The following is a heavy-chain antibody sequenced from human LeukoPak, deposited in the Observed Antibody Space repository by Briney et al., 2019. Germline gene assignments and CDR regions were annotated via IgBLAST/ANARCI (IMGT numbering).Heavy chain of an antibody. V-gene: IGHV4-4*09. CDR3: ARQKCTSASCLTKNAFDI. CDR1: GSISGYY. J-gene: IGHJ3*02. Sequence: PSETLSLSCTVSGSISGYYWSWIRQPPGKGLAWIGYISTSGSTNHNPSLESRVTIPVDTSKNPFSLDLSSVTTANTAVYYCARQKCTSASCLTKNAFDIWGQGTMVTVSS. D-gene: IGHD2-2*01. CDR2: ISTSGST.